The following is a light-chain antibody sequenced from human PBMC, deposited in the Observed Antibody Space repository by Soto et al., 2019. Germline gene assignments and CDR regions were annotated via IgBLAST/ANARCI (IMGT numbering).Light chain of an antibody. CDR3: LQYYSTPRT. CDR1: QSVLYSSNNKNN. V-gene: IGKV4-1*01. Sequence: DIVMTQSPDSLAVSLGERATINCKSSQSVLYSSNNKNNLAWYQQKPGQPPKLLIYWASTRESGVPDRFTGSGSGTDFTLTISSLQAEDVAVYYCLQYYSTPRTFGQGTKVEIK. J-gene: IGKJ1*01. CDR2: WAS.